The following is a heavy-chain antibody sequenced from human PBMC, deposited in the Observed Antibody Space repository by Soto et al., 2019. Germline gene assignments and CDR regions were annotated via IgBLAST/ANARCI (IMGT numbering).Heavy chain of an antibody. V-gene: IGHV1-24*01. CDR3: ATDPWLARVRFGC. Sequence: ASVKVSCKVSGYTLTELPMHWVRQAPGKGLEWMGGFDPEDGETIYAQKFQGRVTTTEDTSTDTAYMELSSLRSEDTAVYYCATDPWLARVRFGCWGQGTLVTV. D-gene: IGHD6-19*01. J-gene: IGHJ4*02. CDR2: FDPEDGET. CDR1: GYTLTELP.